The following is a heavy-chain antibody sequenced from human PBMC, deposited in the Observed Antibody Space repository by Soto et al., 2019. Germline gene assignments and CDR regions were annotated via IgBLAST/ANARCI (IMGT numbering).Heavy chain of an antibody. CDR2: ISSIGST. J-gene: IGHJ6*02. D-gene: IGHD2-8*01. CDR3: ARGMVNRRYSYHGMDV. CDR1: GGSISSGDYF. V-gene: IGHV4-30-4*01. Sequence: PSETLTLTCTVSGGSISSGDYFWSWIRQSPGKGLEWIGYISSIGSTYYNPSLKSRVSVSRDTSKNQFSLKLSSVTNTETAVYYCARGMVNRRYSYHGMDVWGQGTTVT.